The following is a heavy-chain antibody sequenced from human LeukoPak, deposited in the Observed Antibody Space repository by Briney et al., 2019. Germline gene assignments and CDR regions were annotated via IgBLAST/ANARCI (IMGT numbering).Heavy chain of an antibody. CDR3: ARVPAYNWNDGIDY. Sequence: SETLSLTCTVSGGSISSYYWSWIRQPPGKGLEWIGYIYYSGSTNYNPSLKSRVTISVDTSENQFSLKLSSVTAADTAVYYCARVPAYNWNDGIDYWGQGTLVTVSS. J-gene: IGHJ4*02. V-gene: IGHV4-59*01. CDR2: IYYSGST. CDR1: GGSISSYY. D-gene: IGHD1-1*01.